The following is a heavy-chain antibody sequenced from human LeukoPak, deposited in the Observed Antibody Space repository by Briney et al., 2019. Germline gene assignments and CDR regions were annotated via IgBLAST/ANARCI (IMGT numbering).Heavy chain of an antibody. CDR1: RGTFSSYA. CDR3: ARASGLYCSSTSCYSSSLWYMDV. CDR2: IIPIFGTA. Sequence: SVKVSYKASRGTFSSYAISWVRQAPGQGLEWMGGIIPIFGTANYAQKFQGRVTITADESTSTAYMELSSLRSEDTAVYYCARASGLYCSSTSCYSSSLWYMDVWGKGTTVTVSS. D-gene: IGHD2-2*01. J-gene: IGHJ6*03. V-gene: IGHV1-69*13.